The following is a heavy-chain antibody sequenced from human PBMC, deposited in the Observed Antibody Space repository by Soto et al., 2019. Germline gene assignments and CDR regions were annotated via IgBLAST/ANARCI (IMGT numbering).Heavy chain of an antibody. J-gene: IGHJ5*02. CDR1: GGTFSSYT. V-gene: IGHV1-69*01. Sequence: QVQLVQSGAEVKKPGSSVKVSCKASGGTFSSYTVNWVRQAPGQGLEWMGGLIPMFATAGYAQKFQGRLTITEYESTNTAFMELSSLRFEDTAIYYCARDGHFDFWRDPGFEPWGQGTLVTVSS. D-gene: IGHD3-3*01. CDR3: ARDGHFDFWRDPGFEP. CDR2: LIPMFATA.